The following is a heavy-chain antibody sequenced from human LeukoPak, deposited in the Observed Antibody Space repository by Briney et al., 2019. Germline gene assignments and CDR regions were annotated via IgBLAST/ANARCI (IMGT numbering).Heavy chain of an antibody. J-gene: IGHJ5*02. CDR2: IYYSGST. CDR1: GGSFSGYY. CDR3: AREVEAWFDP. Sequence: SETLSLTCAVYGGSFSGYYWSWIRQPPGKGLEWIGYIYYSGSTNYNPSLKSRVTISVDTSKNQFSLKLSSVTAADTAVYYCAREVEAWFDPWGQGTLVTVSS. D-gene: IGHD1-26*01. V-gene: IGHV4-59*01.